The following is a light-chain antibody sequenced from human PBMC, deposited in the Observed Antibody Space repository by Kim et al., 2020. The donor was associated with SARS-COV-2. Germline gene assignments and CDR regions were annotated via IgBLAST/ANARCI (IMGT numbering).Light chain of an antibody. CDR3: QQTNSYPHT. V-gene: IGKV1D-12*01. J-gene: IGKJ4*01. CDR1: QDISSW. CDR2: EAS. Sequence: DIQMTQSPSSVSASVGDRVTITCRASQDISSWLGWYQQKPGKAPKVLIYEASSLQSGVPSRFSGSGSGTDFTLTINSLQPEDFATYYCQQTNSYPHTFGGGTKVEI.